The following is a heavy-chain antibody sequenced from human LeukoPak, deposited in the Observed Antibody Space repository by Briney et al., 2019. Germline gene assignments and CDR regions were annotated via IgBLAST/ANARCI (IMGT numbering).Heavy chain of an antibody. CDR3: AREYCSGGSCYDDY. Sequence: TGGSLRLSCAASGFTFSDYYMSWIRQAPGKGLEWVSYISSSGNTTYHADSVKGRFTISRDNAKNSLYLQMSSLRAEDTAVYYCAREYCSGGSCYDDYWGQGTLVTVSS. J-gene: IGHJ4*02. CDR1: GFTFSDYY. V-gene: IGHV3-11*04. CDR2: ISSSGNTT. D-gene: IGHD2-15*01.